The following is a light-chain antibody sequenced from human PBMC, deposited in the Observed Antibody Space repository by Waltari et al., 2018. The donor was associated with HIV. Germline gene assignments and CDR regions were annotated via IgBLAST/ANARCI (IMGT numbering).Light chain of an antibody. J-gene: IGLJ2*01. CDR1: RLGDQY. CDR2: QDF. Sequence: SYELTQPPSVSVSPGQTASITCSGDRLGDQYVSWYQQKPGQSPVLVISQDFRRPSGIPERFSGSNSGNTATLTISGTQAMDEADYYCQAWDSSTTSAVFGGGTKLTVL. V-gene: IGLV3-1*01. CDR3: QAWDSSTTSAV.